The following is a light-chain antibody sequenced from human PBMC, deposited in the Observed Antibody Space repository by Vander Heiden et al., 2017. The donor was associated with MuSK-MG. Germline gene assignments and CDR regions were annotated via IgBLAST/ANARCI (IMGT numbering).Light chain of an antibody. CDR1: QSVSSN. CDR3: QQYNNWRT. CDR2: GAS. Sequence: EIVMTQSPATLSVSPGERATLSCRASQSVSSNLAWYQQKPGQAPKLLISGASTRATGIPARFSSGGSGTEFTLTISSLQSEDFAVYYCQQYNNWRTFGGGTRVEIK. V-gene: IGKV3-15*01. J-gene: IGKJ4*01.